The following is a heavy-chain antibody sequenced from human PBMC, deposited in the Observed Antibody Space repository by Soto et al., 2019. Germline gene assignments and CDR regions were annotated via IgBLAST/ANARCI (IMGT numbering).Heavy chain of an antibody. D-gene: IGHD2-21*01. J-gene: IGHJ6*03. CDR2: INHLGSI. CDR1: GGSLSDYF. V-gene: IGHV4-34*01. CDR3: ARGGISHWAYFYYMDV. Sequence: QVQLQQWGAGLLKPSETLSLTCVVSGGSLSDYFWSWIRQPPGMALEWIGEINHLGSINYNPSLQSRVTMSVVTSKNQFSLTLNPVTAADTATYYCARGGISHWAYFYYMDVWDRGTTVTVSS.